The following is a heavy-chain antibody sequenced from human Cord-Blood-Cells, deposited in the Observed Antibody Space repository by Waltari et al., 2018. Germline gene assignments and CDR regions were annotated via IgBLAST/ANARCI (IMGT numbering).Heavy chain of an antibody. CDR3: ARGLRFLEWLRGNWFDP. V-gene: IGHV4-31*03. J-gene: IGHJ5*02. D-gene: IGHD3-3*01. Sequence: QVQLQESGPGLVKPSQTLSLTCTVSGGSISSGGYYWSWIRRHPGKGLEWIGYIYYSGSTYYNPSLKSRVTISVDTSKNQFSLKLSSVTAADTAVYYCARGLRFLEWLRGNWFDPWGQGTLVTVSS. CDR2: IYYSGST. CDR1: GGSISSGGYY.